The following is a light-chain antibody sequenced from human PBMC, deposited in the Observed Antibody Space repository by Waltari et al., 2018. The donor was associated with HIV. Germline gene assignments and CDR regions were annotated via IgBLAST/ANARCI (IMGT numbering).Light chain of an antibody. J-gene: IGKJ2*01. V-gene: IGKV1-5*03. Sequence: DIQMTQSPSTLSASVGDRVTITCRASQSISSWLAWYQQKPVKAPKLLIYQASSLESGVTSRVSGSGSGTEFTLTISSLQPDDFATYVCQQYNSYSPYTFGQGTKLEIK. CDR2: QAS. CDR1: QSISSW. CDR3: QQYNSYSPYT.